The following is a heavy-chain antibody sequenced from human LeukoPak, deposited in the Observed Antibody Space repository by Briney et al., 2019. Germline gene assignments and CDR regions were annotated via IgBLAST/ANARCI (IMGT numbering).Heavy chain of an antibody. CDR3: AMGFWYEEYFQP. J-gene: IGHJ1*01. Sequence: KPSEALSLTCTVSGASVSRYYWSWIRQPPGKGLEWIGYIYYSGSTNYNPSLKSRITISVDTSKNQFSLRLSSVTAADTAVYFCAMGFWYEEYFQPWGQGSLVIVSS. CDR1: GASVSRYY. V-gene: IGHV4-59*02. CDR2: IYYSGST. D-gene: IGHD6-13*01.